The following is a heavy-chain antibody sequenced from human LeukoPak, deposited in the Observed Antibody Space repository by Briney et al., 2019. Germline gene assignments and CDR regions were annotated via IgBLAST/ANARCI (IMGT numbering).Heavy chain of an antibody. CDR3: ARDQYDTWSRRGNFDS. D-gene: IGHD3-3*01. CDR1: GFTFGKYW. Sequence: GGSLRLSCVASGFTFGKYWMSWVRQAPEKGLEWVANIKLDGSEKNYVDSVKGRFTISRDNTKNSLYLQMNSLRVEDTAVFYCARDQYDTWSRRGNFDSWGQGTLVIVSS. J-gene: IGHJ4*02. CDR2: IKLDGSEK. V-gene: IGHV3-7*03.